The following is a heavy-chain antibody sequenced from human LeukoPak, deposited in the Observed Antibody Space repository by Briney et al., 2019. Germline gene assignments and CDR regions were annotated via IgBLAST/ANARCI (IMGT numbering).Heavy chain of an antibody. V-gene: IGHV3-23*01. CDR1: GFTFSSYA. D-gene: IGHD5-24*01. CDR2: ISGSGDST. CDR3: AKSRDGYSYYFDY. Sequence: GGSLRLSCAASGFTFSSYAMSWVRQASGKGLEWVSVISGSGDSTYSADSVRGRFTISRDNSKNTLYLQMNSLRAEDTAVYYCAKSRDGYSYYFDYWGQGTLVTVSA. J-gene: IGHJ4*02.